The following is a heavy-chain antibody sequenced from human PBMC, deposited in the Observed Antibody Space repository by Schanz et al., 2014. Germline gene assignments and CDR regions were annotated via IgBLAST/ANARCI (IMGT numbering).Heavy chain of an antibody. Sequence: EVQLVESGGGVVHPGGSLRLSCAASGFTFSSYWMHWVRQAPGKGLEWISSMYINSGSTQYADSVKGRFIISRDSSKNTLFLQMNSLRAEDTAVYFCARDGGRDGYNLAFDVWGQGTLVTVSS. V-gene: IGHV3-74*01. CDR1: GFTFSSYW. J-gene: IGHJ3*01. CDR3: ARDGGRDGYNLAFDV. CDR2: MYINSGST. D-gene: IGHD5-12*01.